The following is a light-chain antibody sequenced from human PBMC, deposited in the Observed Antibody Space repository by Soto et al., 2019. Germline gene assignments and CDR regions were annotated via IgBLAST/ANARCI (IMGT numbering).Light chain of an antibody. Sequence: QSAVAHPGTLSVSPGQSMTISCTGTSRDAGGYNYVSWYQQHPGKAPILMVYDVSNGPSVVTNRFAGSKSGNTASLNISGLQAEDEADYSCSSYTSSSTYVFGTGTKVTAL. CDR2: DVS. J-gene: IGLJ1*01. V-gene: IGLV2-14*01. CDR1: SRDAGGYNY. CDR3: SSYTSSSTYV.